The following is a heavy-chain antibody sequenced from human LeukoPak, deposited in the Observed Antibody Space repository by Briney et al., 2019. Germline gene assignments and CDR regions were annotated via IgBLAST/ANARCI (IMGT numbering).Heavy chain of an antibody. CDR3: SRDGGEGGNSAFDI. J-gene: IGHJ3*02. CDR1: GFTFSDYI. V-gene: IGHV3-72*01. D-gene: IGHD3-16*01. Sequence: GGSLRLSCAASGFTFSDYILDWVRQAPGKGLEWIGRIRRGANSYTTEYATSVKGRFTISRDDSKNSLYLHMNSLKTEDTAVYHCSRDGGEGGNSAFDIWGQGTMVTVSS. CDR2: IRRGANSYTT.